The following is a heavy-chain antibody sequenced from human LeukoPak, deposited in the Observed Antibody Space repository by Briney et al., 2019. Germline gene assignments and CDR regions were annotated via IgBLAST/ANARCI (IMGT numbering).Heavy chain of an antibody. CDR2: ISSSSSYI. CDR1: GFTFSSYS. CDR3: ARVRDDLLPIFDY. V-gene: IGHV3-21*01. D-gene: IGHD3-22*01. J-gene: IGHJ4*02. Sequence: GGSLRLSCAASGFTFSSYSMNWVRQAPGKGLEWVSSISSSSSYIYYADSVKGRFTISRDNAKNSLYLQMNSLRAEDTAVYYCARVRDDLLPIFDYWGQGTLVPVSS.